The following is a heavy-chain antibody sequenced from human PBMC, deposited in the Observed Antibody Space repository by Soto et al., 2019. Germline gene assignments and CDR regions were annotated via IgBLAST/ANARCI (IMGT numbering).Heavy chain of an antibody. V-gene: IGHV4-39*01. D-gene: IGHD4-4*01. CDR2: IYYSGST. CDR3: AVGTVTEGNWFDP. Sequence: SETLSLTCTVSGGSISSSSYYWGWIRQPPGKGLEWIGSIYYSGSTYYNPSLKSRVTISVDTSKNQFSLKLSSVTAADTAVYYCAVGTVTEGNWFDPWGQGTLVTVSS. CDR1: GGSISSSSYY. J-gene: IGHJ5*02.